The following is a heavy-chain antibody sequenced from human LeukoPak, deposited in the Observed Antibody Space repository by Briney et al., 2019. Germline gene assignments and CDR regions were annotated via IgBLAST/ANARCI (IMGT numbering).Heavy chain of an antibody. Sequence: PGGSLRLSCAASGFTFSSYAMSWVRQAPGKGLEWVSAISGSGGSTYYADSVKGRFTISRDNSKNTLYLQMNSLRAEDTAVYYCARRGALEGLFDYWGQGTLVTVSS. V-gene: IGHV3-23*01. J-gene: IGHJ4*02. CDR1: GFTFSSYA. CDR2: ISGSGGST. CDR3: ARRGALEGLFDY. D-gene: IGHD1-26*01.